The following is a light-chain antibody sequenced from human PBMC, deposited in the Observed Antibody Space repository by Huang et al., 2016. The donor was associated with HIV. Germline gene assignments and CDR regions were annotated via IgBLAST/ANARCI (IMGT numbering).Light chain of an antibody. CDR3: QQSQNTPWT. J-gene: IGKJ1*01. CDR1: HNINRN. CDR2: VAT. Sequence: DIQMTQSPSSLSASIGDRVTMTCRASHNINRNLNWYQQKPGKAPKLLIFVATYLASDVPSRFSGSGSGTHFTLTIDGLQPEDLATYFCQQSQNTPWTFGQGSRLEIK. V-gene: IGKV1-39*01.